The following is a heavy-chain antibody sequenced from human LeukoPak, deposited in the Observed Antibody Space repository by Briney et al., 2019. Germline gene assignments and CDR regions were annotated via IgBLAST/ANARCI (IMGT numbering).Heavy chain of an antibody. CDR1: GGSISSGSYC. Sequence: TLSLTCTVSGGSISSGSYCWSWIRQPAGKGLEWIGRIYTSGSTNYNPSLKSRVTISVDTSKNQFSLKLSSVTAADTAVYYCARDGYGGKNDYWGQGTLVTVSS. V-gene: IGHV4-61*02. D-gene: IGHD4-23*01. CDR2: IYTSGST. CDR3: ARDGYGGKNDY. J-gene: IGHJ4*02.